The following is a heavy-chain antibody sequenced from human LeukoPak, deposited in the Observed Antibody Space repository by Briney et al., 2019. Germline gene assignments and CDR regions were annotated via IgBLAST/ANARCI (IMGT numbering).Heavy chain of an antibody. J-gene: IGHJ4*02. Sequence: ASVKVPCKSSGYNFPRYGVSWVRLAPGQGLEWMGSIITYNGSTNFPRKFQGRVTMTADTSTSTVYMELRSLRSDDTAVYYCTSGGWVRVSHDFDYWGQGTLVTVSS. CDR3: TSGGWVRVSHDFDY. D-gene: IGHD6-19*01. CDR2: IITYNGST. CDR1: GYNFPRYG. V-gene: IGHV1-18*01.